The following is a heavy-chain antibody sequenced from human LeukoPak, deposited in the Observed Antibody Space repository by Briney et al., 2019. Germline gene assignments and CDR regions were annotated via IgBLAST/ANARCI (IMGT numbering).Heavy chain of an antibody. CDR2: MYYSGST. Sequence: SETLSLTRSVSRGSIRSYYWSWIRQPPGKGLEWMGYMYYSGSTNYDPSLKSRVTISVDTSKNQFSLKLSSVTAADTAVYYCARVRALSYYDSSGDLYYFDYWGQGTLVTVSS. V-gene: IGHV4-59*01. CDR3: ARVRALSYYDSSGDLYYFDY. CDR1: RGSIRSYY. D-gene: IGHD3-22*01. J-gene: IGHJ4*02.